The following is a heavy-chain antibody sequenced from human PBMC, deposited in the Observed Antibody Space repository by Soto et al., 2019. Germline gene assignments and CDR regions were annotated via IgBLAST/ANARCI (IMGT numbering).Heavy chain of an antibody. J-gene: IGHJ4*02. Sequence: AASVKVSCKVSGYTLTELSMHWVRQAPGKGLEWMGGFDPEDGETIYAQKFQGRVTMTEDTSTDTAYMELSSLRSEDTAVYYCASTVLRSSWYYFDYWGQGTLVTVSS. CDR1: GYTLTELS. V-gene: IGHV1-24*01. D-gene: IGHD6-13*01. CDR2: FDPEDGET. CDR3: ASTVLRSSWYYFDY.